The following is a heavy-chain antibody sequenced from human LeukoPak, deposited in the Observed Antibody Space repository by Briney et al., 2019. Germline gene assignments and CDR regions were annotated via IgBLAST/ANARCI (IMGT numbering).Heavy chain of an antibody. CDR2: FDPEDGET. V-gene: IGHV1-24*01. Sequence: ASVKVSCKVSGYTLTELSMHWVRQAPGKGREWMGGFDPEDGETIYAQKFQGRVTMTEDTSTDTAYMEMSSLRSEDTAVYYCATGQLLWFGVSIFDYWGQGTLVTVCS. CDR3: ATGQLLWFGVSIFDY. J-gene: IGHJ4*02. D-gene: IGHD3-10*01. CDR1: GYTLTELS.